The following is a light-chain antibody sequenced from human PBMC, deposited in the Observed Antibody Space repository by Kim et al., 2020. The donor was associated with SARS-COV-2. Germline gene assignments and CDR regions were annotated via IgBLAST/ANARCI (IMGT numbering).Light chain of an antibody. CDR1: QSVSNNY. V-gene: IGKV3-20*01. Sequence: EIVLTQSPGTLSLSPGERVTLSCRASQSVSNNYLAWYQQKPGQAPRLLIYGASSRATGIPDRFSGSGSGTDFTLTISRLEPEDFAVYSCQQYGASPYTFGQGTKLEIK. CDR2: GAS. CDR3: QQYGASPYT. J-gene: IGKJ2*01.